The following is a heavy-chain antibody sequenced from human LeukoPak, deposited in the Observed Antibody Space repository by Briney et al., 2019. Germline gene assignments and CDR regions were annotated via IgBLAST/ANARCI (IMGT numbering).Heavy chain of an antibody. J-gene: IGHJ5*02. CDR1: GGSMNNNY. CDR2: IHSSGST. Sequence: SETLSLSCTVSGGSMNNNYWSWIRQPAGKGLEWVGRIHSSGSTNYNPSLKSRVTMSVDTSKNQFSLKLSSVTAADTALYYCARGTLRLGVLSFSYYFDPWGPGTLVTVSS. D-gene: IGHD3-16*02. CDR3: ARGTLRLGVLSFSYYFDP. V-gene: IGHV4-4*07.